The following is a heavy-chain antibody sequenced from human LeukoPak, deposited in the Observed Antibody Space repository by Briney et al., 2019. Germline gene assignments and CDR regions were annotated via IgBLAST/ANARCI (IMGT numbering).Heavy chain of an antibody. J-gene: IGHJ4*02. CDR2: ISGSGGST. Sequence: PGGSLRLPCAASGFTFSSYAMSWVRQAPGKGLEWVSAISGSGGSTYYADSVKGRFTISRDNSKNTLYLQMNSLRAEDTAVYYCAKDNRDTAMVPLLYWGQGTLVTVSS. V-gene: IGHV3-23*01. CDR3: AKDNRDTAMVPLLY. D-gene: IGHD5-18*01. CDR1: GFTFSSYA.